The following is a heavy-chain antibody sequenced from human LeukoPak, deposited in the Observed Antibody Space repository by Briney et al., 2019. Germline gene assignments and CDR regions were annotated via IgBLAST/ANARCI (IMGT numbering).Heavy chain of an antibody. Sequence: GESLKISWKGSGYSFTSYWIGWVRQMPGKGLEWMGIIYPGDSHTRYSPSFQGQVTISSDKSISTAYLQWSSLTASDTAMYYCVRERRLSYHYDSNERGEFDYWGQGTLVTVSS. CDR3: VRERRLSYHYDSNERGEFDY. J-gene: IGHJ4*02. CDR1: GYSFTSYW. CDR2: IYPGDSHT. V-gene: IGHV5-51*01. D-gene: IGHD3-22*01.